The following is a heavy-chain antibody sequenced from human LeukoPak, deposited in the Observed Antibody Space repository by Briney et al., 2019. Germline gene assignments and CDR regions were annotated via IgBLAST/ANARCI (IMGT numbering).Heavy chain of an antibody. CDR3: ARDAEIWFGESYYFDY. J-gene: IGHJ4*02. D-gene: IGHD3-10*01. CDR1: GFTFSSYG. Sequence: GGSLRLSCAASGFTFSSYGMHWVRQAPGKGLEWVAVIWYDGSNKYYADSVKGRFTISRDNSKNTLYLQMNSLRAEDTAVYYCARDAEIWFGESYYFDYWGQGTLATVSS. CDR2: IWYDGSNK. V-gene: IGHV3-33*01.